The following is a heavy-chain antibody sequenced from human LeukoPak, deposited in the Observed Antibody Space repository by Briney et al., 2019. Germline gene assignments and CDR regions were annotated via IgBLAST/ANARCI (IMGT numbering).Heavy chain of an antibody. D-gene: IGHD6-19*01. CDR1: GLVNSYW. V-gene: IGHV3-74*03. J-gene: IGHJ4*02. Sequence: GGSLRLSCAASGLVNSYWMHWVRQVPGKGLVWISGVKSDGSDTTYADSVKGRFTISRDNSKNTLYLQMNSLRAEDTAVYYCAKDPSYSSGWYVDYWGQGTLVTVSS. CDR3: AKDPSYSSGWYVDY. CDR2: VKSDGSDT.